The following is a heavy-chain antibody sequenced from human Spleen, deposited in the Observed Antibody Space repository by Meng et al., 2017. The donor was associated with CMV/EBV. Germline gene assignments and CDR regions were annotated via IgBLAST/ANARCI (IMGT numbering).Heavy chain of an antibody. CDR2: ISTSGYTI. J-gene: IGHJ5*02. Sequence: GGSLRLSCAASGFTFSDYYMSWIRQAPGKGLEWLSYISTSGYTIHYADSVRGRFTISRDNAQNSLYLQMNNLRAEDTAIYFCARGEYYYDSSGYFGLDPWGQGTLVTVSS. CDR1: GFTFSDYY. CDR3: ARGEYYYDSSGYFGLDP. D-gene: IGHD3-22*01. V-gene: IGHV3-11*04.